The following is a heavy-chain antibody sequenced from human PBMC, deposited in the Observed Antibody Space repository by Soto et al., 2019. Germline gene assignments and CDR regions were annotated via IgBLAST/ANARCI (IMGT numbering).Heavy chain of an antibody. CDR1: GSTLKTSN. CDR2: IGTSGTPV. J-gene: IGHJ4*02. Sequence: EVQLEESGGAWLHPGGPLNLPRAPPGSTLKTSNMTGARQAPGKGLEWVAYIGTSGTPVYYADSGKGRFTTSRDNAKNSLFLQMHSLRDEDPALYFCARDPSPDSSGWYYFDYWGQGTLVTVSS. CDR3: ARDPSPDSSGWYYFDY. D-gene: IGHD6-19*01. V-gene: IGHV3-48*02.